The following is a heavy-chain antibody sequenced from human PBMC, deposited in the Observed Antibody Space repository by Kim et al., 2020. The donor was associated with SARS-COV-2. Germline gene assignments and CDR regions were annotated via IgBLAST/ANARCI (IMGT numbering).Heavy chain of an antibody. V-gene: IGHV1-46*01. D-gene: IGHD3-10*01. CDR3: ARGITMVRGVLGV. Sequence: YAQKFQGRVTMTRDTSTSTVYMELSSLRSEDTAVYYCARGITMVRGVLGVWGQGTTVTVSS. J-gene: IGHJ6*02.